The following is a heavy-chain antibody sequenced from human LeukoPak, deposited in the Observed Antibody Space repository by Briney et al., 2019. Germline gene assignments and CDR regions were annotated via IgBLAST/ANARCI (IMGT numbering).Heavy chain of an antibody. D-gene: IGHD5-18*01. J-gene: IGHJ4*02. Sequence: GVSLRLSCAASGFTFTSYWMTWVRQAPGKGLEWLANIRQDGGATYYGGSVKGRFTISRDNAKNSLFLQMNSLRAEDTAVYYCATSKDTAGGPYWGQGTLVTVSS. V-gene: IGHV3-7*01. CDR2: IRQDGGAT. CDR3: ATSKDTAGGPY. CDR1: GFTFTSYW.